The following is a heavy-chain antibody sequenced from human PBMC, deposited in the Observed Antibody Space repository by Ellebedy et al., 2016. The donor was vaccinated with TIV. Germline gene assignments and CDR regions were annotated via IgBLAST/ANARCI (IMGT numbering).Heavy chain of an antibody. CDR2: FDPEDGET. D-gene: IGHD6-13*01. CDR3: ALFLGIAAPKDAFDI. CDR1: GYTLTELS. J-gene: IGHJ3*02. Sequence: AASVKVSCKVSGYTLTELSMHWVRQAPGEGLEWVGGFDPEDGETIYAQKFQGRVTLTEDTSTDTAYMELSSLRSQDTAVYYCALFLGIAAPKDAFDIWGQGTMVTVSS. V-gene: IGHV1-24*01.